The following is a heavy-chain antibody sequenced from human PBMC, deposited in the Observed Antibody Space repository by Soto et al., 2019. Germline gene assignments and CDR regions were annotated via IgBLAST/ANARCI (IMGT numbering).Heavy chain of an antibody. V-gene: IGHV3-48*01. Sequence: GGSLRLSCAASGFTFSSYSMNWVRQAPGKGLEWVSYISSSSSTIYYVDSVKGRFTISRDTARNSLYLQMNRLRAEDAALEWVSLIQSGGPTYYADSVKGRFTISRDTSENTLHLQMDSLRAEDTAVYYCARDDVLCDGGRCYGVPLDVWGKGTTVTVS. D-gene: IGHD1-26*01. CDR3: SLIQSGGPTYYADSVKGRFTISRDTSENTLHLQMDSLRAEDTAVYYCARDDVLCDGGRCYGVPLDV. J-gene: IGHJ6*03. CDR2: ISSSSSTI. CDR1: GFTFSSYS.